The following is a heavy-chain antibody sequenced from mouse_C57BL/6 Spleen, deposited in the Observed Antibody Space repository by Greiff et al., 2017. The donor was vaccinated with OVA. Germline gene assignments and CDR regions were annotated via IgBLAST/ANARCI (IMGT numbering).Heavy chain of an antibody. CDR2: INPRTGGN. V-gene: IGHV1-42*01. J-gene: IGHJ4*01. CDR3: ASEGGSSYGAMDY. CDR1: GYSFTGYY. D-gene: IGHD1-1*01. Sequence: EVQLQQSGPELVKPGASVKISCKASGYSFTGYYMNWVKQSPEKSLEWIGEINPRTGGNTYNQKFKAKATLTVDKSSSTAYMPLKSLTSVDSAVYYCASEGGSSYGAMDYWGQGTSVTVSS.